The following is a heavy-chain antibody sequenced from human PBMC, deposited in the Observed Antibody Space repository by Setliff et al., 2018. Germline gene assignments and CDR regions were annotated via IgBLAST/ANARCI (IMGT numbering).Heavy chain of an antibody. J-gene: IGHJ3*02. CDR1: GDSFSGYF. D-gene: IGHD3-22*01. V-gene: IGHV4-34*01. CDR2: IDQSGST. Sequence: SETLSLTCAVYGDSFSGYFWTWIRQPPGRGLEWIGDIDQSGSTYYSPSLKRRVTISVDTSKNQFSLKLSSVTAADTAVYYCATRTYYDSNGYYYAIAGPFDIWGQGTMVTVSS. CDR3: ATRTYYDSNGYYYAIAGPFDI.